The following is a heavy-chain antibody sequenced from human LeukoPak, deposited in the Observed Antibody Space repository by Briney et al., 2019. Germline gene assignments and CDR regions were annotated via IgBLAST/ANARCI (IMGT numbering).Heavy chain of an antibody. J-gene: IGHJ4*02. CDR2: IYYTGST. D-gene: IGHD2-2*01. Sequence: SETLSLTCTVSGGSISSYYWSWIRQPPGKGLEWIGYIYYTGSTYYNPSLKSRINISVDTSKNQFSLKLSSVTAADTAVYYCARLSCGSTSCPLDYWGQGTLVTVSS. V-gene: IGHV4-59*06. CDR3: ARLSCGSTSCPLDY. CDR1: GGSISSYY.